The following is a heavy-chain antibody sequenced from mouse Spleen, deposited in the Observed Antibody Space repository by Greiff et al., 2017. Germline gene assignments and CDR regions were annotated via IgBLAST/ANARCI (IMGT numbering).Heavy chain of an antibody. CDR1: GFNIKDDY. J-gene: IGHJ3*01. Sequence: EVQRVESGAELVRPGASVKLSCTASGFNIKDDYMHWVKQRPEQGLEWIGWIDPENGDTEYASKFQGKATITADTSSNTAYLQLSSLTSEDTAVYYCTTGQLGLRWAYWGQGTLVTVSA. V-gene: IGHV14-4*01. CDR3: TTGQLGLRWAY. D-gene: IGHD3-1*01. CDR2: IDPENGDT.